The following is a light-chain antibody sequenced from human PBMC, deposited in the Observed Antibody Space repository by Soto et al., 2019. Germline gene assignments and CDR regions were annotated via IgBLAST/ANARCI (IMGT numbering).Light chain of an antibody. CDR3: QQTYSLPRT. J-gene: IGKJ1*01. Sequence: DVQMTQSPSSLSASVGDRVTIACRVSQTVSKFVNWYQQKPGKVPDLLIYSASTLYSGVPSRFSGSGSGTEFTLTISNLQPEDFATYYCQQTYSLPRTFAQGTKVDIK. CDR2: SAS. V-gene: IGKV1-39*01. CDR1: QTVSKF.